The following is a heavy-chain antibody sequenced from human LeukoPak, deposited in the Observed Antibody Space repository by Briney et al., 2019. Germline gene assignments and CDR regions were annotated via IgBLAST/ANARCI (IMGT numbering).Heavy chain of an antibody. V-gene: IGHV4-61*08. Sequence: PSQTLSLTCAVSGGSVSSGGYSWSWIRQPPGKGLEWIGYIYYSGSTNYNPSLKSRVTISVDTSKNQFSLKLSSVTAADTAVYYCARRWDCGGDCYSSNFDIWGQGTMVTVSS. CDR1: GGSVSSGGYS. CDR2: IYYSGST. J-gene: IGHJ3*02. D-gene: IGHD2-21*02. CDR3: ARRWDCGGDCYSSNFDI.